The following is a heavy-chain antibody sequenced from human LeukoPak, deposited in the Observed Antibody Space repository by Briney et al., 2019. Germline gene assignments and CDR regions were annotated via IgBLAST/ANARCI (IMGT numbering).Heavy chain of an antibody. V-gene: IGHV3-7*01. J-gene: IGHJ3*01. CDR1: GFTFSTHW. CDR3: VRDQGYCTSASCRGDAFDV. CDR2: IKEDGSEK. Sequence: GGSLRLSCAASGFTFSTHWMSWVRQAPGKGLEWVAKIKEDGSEKYYVDSVKGRFTISRDNAKNSLSLQMHSLRDEDTAVYYCVRDQGYCTSASCRGDAFDVWGGGSMVSVSS. D-gene: IGHD2-2*01.